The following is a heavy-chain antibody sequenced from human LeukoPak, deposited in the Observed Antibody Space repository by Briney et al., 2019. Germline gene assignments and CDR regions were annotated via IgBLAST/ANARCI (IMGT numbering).Heavy chain of an antibody. CDR1: GGSTSSYY. J-gene: IGHJ6*03. CDR3: ARVLSGIAAAGTFYYYYYYMDV. CDR2: IYYSGST. Sequence: SETLSLTCTVSGGSTSSYYWSWIRQPPGKGLEWIGYIYYSGSTNYNPSLKSRVTISVDTSKNQFSLKLSSVTAADTAVYYCARVLSGIAAAGTFYYYYYYMDVWGKGTTVTVSS. V-gene: IGHV4-59*01. D-gene: IGHD6-13*01.